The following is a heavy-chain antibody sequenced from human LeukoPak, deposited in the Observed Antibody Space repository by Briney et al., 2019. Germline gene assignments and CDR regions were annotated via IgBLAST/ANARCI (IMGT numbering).Heavy chain of an antibody. J-gene: IGHJ4*02. V-gene: IGHV3-74*01. CDR3: ARDTYCGGDCYPGLFDY. Sequence: GGSLRLSCAASGFTFSSYWVHWVRQAPGKGLVWVSRIDSDGSSTTYADSVKGRFTISRDNAKNTLYLQLNSLRAEDTAVYYCARDTYCGGDCYPGLFDYWGQGTLVTVSS. D-gene: IGHD2-21*02. CDR2: IDSDGSST. CDR1: GFTFSSYW.